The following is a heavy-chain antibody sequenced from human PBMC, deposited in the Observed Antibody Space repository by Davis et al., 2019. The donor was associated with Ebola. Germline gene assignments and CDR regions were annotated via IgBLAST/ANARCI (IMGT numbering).Heavy chain of an antibody. V-gene: IGHV3-7*01. Sequence: GESLKISCTASGFTFSNGWMNWVRQAPGKGLEWVANIKGDGSGKNYADSVKGRFTISRDNAKNSLYLQMNSLRDEDTAIYYCASRITGTTEAVYWGQGTLVTVSS. J-gene: IGHJ4*02. CDR1: GFTFSNGW. CDR3: ASRITGTTEAVY. CDR2: IKGDGSGK. D-gene: IGHD1-7*01.